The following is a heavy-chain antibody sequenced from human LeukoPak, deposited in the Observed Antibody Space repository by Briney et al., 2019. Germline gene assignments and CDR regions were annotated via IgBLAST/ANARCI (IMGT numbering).Heavy chain of an antibody. J-gene: IGHJ4*02. CDR3: AKDFGYYDSSGYYSGFDY. Sequence: GGSLRLSCAASGFTFSSYGMHWVRQAPGKGLEWVAFIRYDGSNKYYADSVKGRFTISRDNSKNTLYLQMNSLRAEDTAVYYCAKDFGYYDSSGYYSGFDYWGQGTLVTVSS. V-gene: IGHV3-30*02. CDR2: IRYDGSNK. CDR1: GFTFSSYG. D-gene: IGHD3-22*01.